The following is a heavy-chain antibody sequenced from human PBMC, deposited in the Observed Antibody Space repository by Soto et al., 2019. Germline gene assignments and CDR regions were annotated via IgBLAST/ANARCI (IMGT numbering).Heavy chain of an antibody. CDR2: IHPGESDT. CDR1: GDSFTTYW. V-gene: IGHV5-51*01. Sequence: PGESLKISCKSYGDSFTTYWIAWVRQMPGKGLEWMGSIHPGESDTRYSPSFQGQVTISADRSITTAYLQRSSLKASDTAMYYCARHEATYYNFYGMDVWGQGTTVTVSS. J-gene: IGHJ6*02. CDR3: ARHEATYYNFYGMDV.